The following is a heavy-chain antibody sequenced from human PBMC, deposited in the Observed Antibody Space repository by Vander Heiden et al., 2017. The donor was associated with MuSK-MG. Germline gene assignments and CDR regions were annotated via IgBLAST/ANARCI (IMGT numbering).Heavy chain of an antibody. CDR1: GFSVGSSY. CDR2: IFSGGIT. CDR3: ARESPRDNSAYYPE. V-gene: IGHV3-53*01. J-gene: IGHJ4*02. D-gene: IGHD3-22*01. Sequence: GFSVGSSYMTWVRQAPGKGLEWVSVIFSGGITYYADSVKGRFTISRDNSKNIVYLQMNSLREEDTALYYCARESPRDNSAYYPEWGQGALVTVS.